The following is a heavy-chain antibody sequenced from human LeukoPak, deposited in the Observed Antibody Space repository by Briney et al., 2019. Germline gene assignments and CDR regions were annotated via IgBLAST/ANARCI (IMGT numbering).Heavy chain of an antibody. Sequence: GGSLRLSCAACGFTLSSYAMIWVRQAPGKGLEWDSLISGNAGSTYYADSVKGRFTISRDITKNTLYLQMNSLRAEDTAVYYCAKDGLQFSEWLPPLGYWGQGTLVTVSS. CDR2: ISGNAGST. CDR3: AKDGLQFSEWLPPLGY. CDR1: GFTLSSYA. V-gene: IGHV3-23*01. D-gene: IGHD3-3*01. J-gene: IGHJ4*02.